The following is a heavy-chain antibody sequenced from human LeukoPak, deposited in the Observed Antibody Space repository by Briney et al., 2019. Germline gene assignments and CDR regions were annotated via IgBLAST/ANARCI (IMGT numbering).Heavy chain of an antibody. J-gene: IGHJ5*02. CDR1: GYTFTSYG. CDR3: ARAHDYGDWNNWFDP. V-gene: IGHV1-18*01. CDR2: ISAYNGNT. Sequence: GASVKVSCKASGYTFTSYGISWVRQAPGQGLEWMGWISAYNGNTNYAQKLQGRVTMTRDTSTSTVYMELSSLRSEDTAVYYCARAHDYGDWNNWFDPWGQGTLVTVSS. D-gene: IGHD4-17*01.